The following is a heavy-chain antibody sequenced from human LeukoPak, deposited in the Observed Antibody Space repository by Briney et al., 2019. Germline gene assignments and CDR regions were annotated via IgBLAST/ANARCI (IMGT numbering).Heavy chain of an antibody. CDR3: ARERDETYYDFWSGYPWGLNWFDP. V-gene: IGHV4-4*07. D-gene: IGHD3-3*01. CDR1: SGSISSYY. Sequence: SETLSLTCTVSSGSISSYYWSWIRQPAGKGLEWIGRIYTSGSTNYNPSLKSRVTMSVDTSKNQFSLKLSSVTAADTAVYYCARERDETYYDFWSGYPWGLNWFDPWGQGTLVTVSS. CDR2: IYTSGST. J-gene: IGHJ5*02.